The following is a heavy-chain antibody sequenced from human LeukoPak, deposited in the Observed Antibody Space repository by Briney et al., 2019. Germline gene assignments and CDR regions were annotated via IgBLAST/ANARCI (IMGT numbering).Heavy chain of an antibody. V-gene: IGHV4-61*02. Sequence: PSETLSLTCTVSGGSISSGSYYWSWIRQPAGKGLEWIGRIYTSGSTNYNPSLKSRVTISVDTSKNQFSLKLSSVTAADTAVYYCARAYYYDSSTPAGGRYFDYWGQGTLVTVSS. CDR1: GGSISSGSYY. D-gene: IGHD3-22*01. CDR2: IYTSGST. CDR3: ARAYYYDSSTPAGGRYFDY. J-gene: IGHJ4*02.